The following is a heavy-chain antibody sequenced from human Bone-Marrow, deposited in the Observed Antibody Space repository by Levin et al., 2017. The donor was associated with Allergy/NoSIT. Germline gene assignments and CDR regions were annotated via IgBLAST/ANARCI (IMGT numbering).Heavy chain of an antibody. CDR1: LFTFIISI. D-gene: IGHD3-10*01. V-gene: IGHV3-7*01. CDR2: IYPDGYEK. CDR3: ASLRGRNN. J-gene: IGHJ4*02. Sequence: GESLNISFSSSLFTFIISIITFSRHSPFNFLSFLANIYPDGYEKYYADSVRGRFTISRDNARNSLYLEMNSLRADDTALYYCASLRGRNNWGQGALVTVSS.